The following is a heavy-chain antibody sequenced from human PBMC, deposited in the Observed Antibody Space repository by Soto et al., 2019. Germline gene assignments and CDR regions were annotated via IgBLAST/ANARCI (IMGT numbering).Heavy chain of an antibody. D-gene: IGHD6-6*01. Sequence: GGSLRLSCAAAGFTFTDYAMTWVRQAPGKGLDWVSSISGSGGSTYYTDSVKGRFTISRDNSKNTLYLQMHSLTAADTAVYYCARASIAVYYFDYWGQGTLVTVSS. CDR2: ISGSGGST. V-gene: IGHV3-23*01. J-gene: IGHJ4*02. CDR1: GFTFTDYA. CDR3: ARASIAVYYFDY.